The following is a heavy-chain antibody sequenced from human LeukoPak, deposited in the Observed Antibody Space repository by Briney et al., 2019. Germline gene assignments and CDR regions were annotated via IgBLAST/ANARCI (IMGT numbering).Heavy chain of an antibody. V-gene: IGHV1-18*01. CDR3: ARVETGTTQDY. J-gene: IGHJ4*02. CDR1: GYTFTSYD. CDR2: ISVYNGNT. D-gene: IGHD1-7*01. Sequence: ASVKVSCKASGYTFTSYDISWVRQAPGQGLEWMGWISVYNGNTKYAQKLQGRVTMTRDTSTNTAYMELRSLRSDYTAMYYCARVETGTTQDYWGQGTLVTVSS.